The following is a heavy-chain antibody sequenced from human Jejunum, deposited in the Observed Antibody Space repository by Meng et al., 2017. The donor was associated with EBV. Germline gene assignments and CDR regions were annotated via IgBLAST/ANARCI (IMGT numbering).Heavy chain of an antibody. D-gene: IGHD3-16*02. CDR3: AKDPTADFHAWGSYRSDY. CDR2: LTSSCGTT. J-gene: IGHJ4*02. CDR1: GGSVSSCGYY. Sequence: GQRQEAGPGVGEPSETLPLTCTLPGGSVSSCGYYWSWIRQPPGKGLEWVSALTSSCGTTYYADSVEGRFTISRDNSKNTLYLQMSSLRAEDTAVYLCAKDPTADFHAWGSYRSDYWGRGTLVTVSS. V-gene: IGHV3-23*01.